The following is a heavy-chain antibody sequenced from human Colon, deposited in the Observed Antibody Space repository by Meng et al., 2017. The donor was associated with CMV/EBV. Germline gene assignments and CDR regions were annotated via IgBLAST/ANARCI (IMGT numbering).Heavy chain of an antibody. D-gene: IGHD6-13*01. J-gene: IGHJ6*02. CDR2: ISGTGVT. CDR1: GFTFRTYA. V-gene: IGHV3-23*01. Sequence: GESLKISCAASGFTFRTYAMSWVRQAPGKGLEWVSAISGTGVTFYGDSVKGRFTISRDNSNNTVFLQMSSLKAEDTALYYCAKETSSRPSWGGGYYYQGMDVWGQGTTVTVSS. CDR3: AKETSSRPSWGGGYYYQGMDV.